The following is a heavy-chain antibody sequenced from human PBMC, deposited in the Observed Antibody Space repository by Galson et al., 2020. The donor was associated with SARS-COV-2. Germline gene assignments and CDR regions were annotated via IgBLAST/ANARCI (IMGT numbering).Heavy chain of an antibody. CDR1: GFSFADYT. V-gene: IGHV3-9*01. CDR2: LNSNSAHI. Sequence: GRSLRLSCAASGFSFADYTMHWVRHVPEKGLEWVSALNSNSAHILYADSVKDRFTLSRDHEKHAIYLKMNSLRAEDTALYFCAQGRHDSRPYQVYVDSWGQGSLVTVSP. CDR3: AQGRHDSRPYQVYVDS. D-gene: IGHD3-22*01. J-gene: IGHJ4*02.